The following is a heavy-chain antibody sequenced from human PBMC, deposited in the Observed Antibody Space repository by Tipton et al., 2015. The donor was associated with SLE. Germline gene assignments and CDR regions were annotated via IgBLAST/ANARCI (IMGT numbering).Heavy chain of an antibody. Sequence: SLRLSCAASGFTFSNYWMHWVRQAPGKGLVWVSRINSDVSSTSYADSVKGRFTISRDNTKNTLYLQMNSLRAEDTAIYYCARESPIAAAEGAFDIWGQGTMVAVAS. CDR1: GFTFSNYW. CDR2: INSDVSST. V-gene: IGHV3-74*01. D-gene: IGHD6-13*01. CDR3: ARESPIAAAEGAFDI. J-gene: IGHJ3*02.